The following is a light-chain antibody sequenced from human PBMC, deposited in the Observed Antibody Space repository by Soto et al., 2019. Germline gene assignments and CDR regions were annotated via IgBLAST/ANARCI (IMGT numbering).Light chain of an antibody. J-gene: IGKJ5*01. CDR3: QQYSNWPIT. CDR1: QSFSSY. V-gene: IGKV3-11*01. Sequence: EIVLTQSPVTLSLSPGERATLSCRASQSFSSYLAWYQQKPGQAPRLLIYDASNRATGIPDRFSGSGSGTDFTLTFSSLEPEDFAVYYCQQYSNWPITFGQGTRLEIK. CDR2: DAS.